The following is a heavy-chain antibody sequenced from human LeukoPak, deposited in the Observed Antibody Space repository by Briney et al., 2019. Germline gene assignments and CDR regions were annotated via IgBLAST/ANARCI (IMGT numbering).Heavy chain of an antibody. CDR1: GGSISSYY. J-gene: IGHJ6*03. V-gene: IGHV4-59*01. CDR3: AGSSGLGYYYYMDV. CDR2: IYYSGST. D-gene: IGHD6-6*01. Sequence: PSETLSLTCTVSGGSISSYYWSWIRQPPGKGLKWIGYIYYSGSTNYNPSLKSRVTISVDTSKNQFSLKLSSVTAADTAVYYCAGSSGLGYYYYMDVWGKGTTVTVSS.